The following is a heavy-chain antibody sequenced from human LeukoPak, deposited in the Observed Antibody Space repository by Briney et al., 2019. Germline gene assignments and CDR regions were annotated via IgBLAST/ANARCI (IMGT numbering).Heavy chain of an antibody. D-gene: IGHD3-10*01. CDR1: GFTFSDYY. CDR2: ISSSGSTI. CDR3: ARELRDYYGSGSPENWFDP. Sequence: GGSLRLSCAASGFTFSDYYMSWIRQAPGKGLEWVSYISSSGSTIYYADSVKGRFTISRDNAKNSLYLQMNSLRAEDTAVYYCARELRDYYGSGSPENWFDPWGQGTLVTVSS. V-gene: IGHV3-11*01. J-gene: IGHJ5*02.